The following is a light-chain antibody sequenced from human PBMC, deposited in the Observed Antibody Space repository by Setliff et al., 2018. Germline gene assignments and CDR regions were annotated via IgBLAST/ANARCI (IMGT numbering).Light chain of an antibody. CDR3: SSYTVKSTVI. J-gene: IGLJ2*01. CDR2: DVT. CDR1: SSDVGGYDY. Sequence: QSALTQPAAVSRSPGQSITISCTGTSSDVGGYDYVSWYQQHPGKAPKLIIYDVTKRPSGVSSRFSGSKSGNTASLTISGLQPEDEADYHCSSYTVKSTVIFAGGTKVTVL. V-gene: IGLV2-14*01.